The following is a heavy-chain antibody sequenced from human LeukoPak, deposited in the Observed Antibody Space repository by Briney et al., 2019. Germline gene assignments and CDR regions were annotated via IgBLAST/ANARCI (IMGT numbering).Heavy chain of an antibody. V-gene: IGHV3-15*01. J-gene: IGHJ6*03. CDR2: IKSKTDGGTT. CDR1: GFTFNRYG. Sequence: GGSLRLSCAASGFTFNRYGMNWVRQAPGKGLEWVGRIKSKTDGGTTDYAAPVKGRFIISRDDSKNTLYLQMNSLKTEDTAVYYCTTDDGHDILTGHHNYYYYYMDVWGKGTTVTVSS. CDR3: TTDDGHDILTGHHNYYYYYMDV. D-gene: IGHD3-9*01.